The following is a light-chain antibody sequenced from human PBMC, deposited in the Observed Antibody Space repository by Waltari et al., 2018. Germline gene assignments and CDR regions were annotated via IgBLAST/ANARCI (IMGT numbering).Light chain of an antibody. J-gene: IGLJ2*01. CDR1: SSDVGGYNY. Sequence: HSALTQPASVSGSPGQSLTISCTGPSSDVGGYNYVPWSQQHPGKAPKPIIYDVRNRPSGVSNRFSGSTSGNTASLTISGLQAEDEADYYCSSYISSDTLELFGGGTSLTVL. CDR2: DVR. CDR3: SSYISSDTLEL. V-gene: IGLV2-14*03.